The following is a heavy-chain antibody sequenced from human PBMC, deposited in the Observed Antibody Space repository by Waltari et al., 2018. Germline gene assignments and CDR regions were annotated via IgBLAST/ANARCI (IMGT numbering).Heavy chain of an antibody. CDR2: IYHSGST. V-gene: IGHV4-38-2*01. CDR3: ARHVACSGGSCYSFYFDY. D-gene: IGHD2-15*01. Sequence: QVQLQESGPGLVKPSETLSLTCAVSGYSISSGYYWGWIRQPPGKGLEWIGSIYHSGSTYYTPSLKSRVTISVDTSKNQFSLKLSSVTAADTAVYYCARHVACSGGSCYSFYFDYWGQGTLVTVSS. CDR1: GYSISSGYY. J-gene: IGHJ4*02.